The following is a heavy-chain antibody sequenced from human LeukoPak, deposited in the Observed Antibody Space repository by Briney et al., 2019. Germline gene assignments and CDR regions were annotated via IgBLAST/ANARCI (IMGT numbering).Heavy chain of an antibody. CDR2: IYTSGST. J-gene: IGHJ6*03. Sequence: SETLSPTCTVSGGSISSYYWSWIRQPAGKGLERIGRIYTSGSTNYNPSLKSRVTVSVDTSKNQFSLKLSSVTAADTAVYYCARSSRIAARPDDYYYYMDVWGKGTTVTVSS. V-gene: IGHV4-4*07. CDR1: GGSISSYY. D-gene: IGHD6-6*01. CDR3: ARSSRIAARPDDYYYYMDV.